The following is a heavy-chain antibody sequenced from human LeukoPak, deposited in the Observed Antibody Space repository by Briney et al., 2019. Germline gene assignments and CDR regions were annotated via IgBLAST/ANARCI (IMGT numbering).Heavy chain of an antibody. CDR2: INPNSGGT. V-gene: IGHV1-2*02. CDR1: GYTFTGYY. Sequence: ASGKVSCKASGYTFTGYYMHWVRQAPGQGLEWMGWINPNSGGTNYAQKFQGRVTMTRDRSINTAYMELSRLGSDDTAVYFCARGDVVVPAATEYYFDYWGQGTLVTVSS. J-gene: IGHJ4*02. D-gene: IGHD2-2*01. CDR3: ARGDVVVPAATEYYFDY.